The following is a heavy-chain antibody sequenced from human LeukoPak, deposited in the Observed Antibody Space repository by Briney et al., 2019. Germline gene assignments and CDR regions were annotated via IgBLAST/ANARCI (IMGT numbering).Heavy chain of an antibody. CDR3: ARDSSSTSWLDY. D-gene: IGHD2-2*01. J-gene: IGHJ4*02. CDR1: GYTFTSCY. Sequence: ASVKVSCKASGYTFTSCYMHWVRQAPGQGLEWMRIINPSGGSTSYAQKFQGRVTMTRDTSTSTVYMELSCLRSEDTAVYYCARDSSSTSWLDYWGQGTPVTVSS. V-gene: IGHV1-46*01. CDR2: INPSGGST.